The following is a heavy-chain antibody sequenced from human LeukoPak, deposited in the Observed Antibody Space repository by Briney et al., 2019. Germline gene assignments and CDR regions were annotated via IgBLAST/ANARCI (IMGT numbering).Heavy chain of an antibody. J-gene: IGHJ4*02. Sequence: SQTLSLTCTVSGGSISSGSYYWSWIRQPAGKGLEWIGRIYTSGSTNYNPSLKSRVTISVDTSKNQFSLKLSSVTAADTAVYYCARQLAAAGDYYFDYWGQGTLVTVSS. CDR2: IYTSGST. V-gene: IGHV4-61*02. CDR1: GGSISSGSYY. D-gene: IGHD6-13*01. CDR3: ARQLAAAGDYYFDY.